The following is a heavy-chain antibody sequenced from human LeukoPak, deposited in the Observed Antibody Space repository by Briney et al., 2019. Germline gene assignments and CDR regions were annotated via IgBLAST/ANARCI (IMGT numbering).Heavy chain of an antibody. D-gene: IGHD3-3*01. CDR1: GGSFSGYY. Sequence: PSETLSLTCAVYGGSFSGYYWSWIRQPPGKGLEWLGEINHSGSTNYNPSLKSRVTISVDTSKNQFSLKLSSVTAADTAVYYCARGHYDFWSGYYTSYFDYWGQGTLVTVSS. V-gene: IGHV4-34*01. J-gene: IGHJ4*02. CDR2: INHSGST. CDR3: ARGHYDFWSGYYTSYFDY.